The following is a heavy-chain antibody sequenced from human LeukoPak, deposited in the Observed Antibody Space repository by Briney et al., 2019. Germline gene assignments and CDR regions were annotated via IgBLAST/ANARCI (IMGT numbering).Heavy chain of an antibody. CDR3: ARDNGEARITIFGVVISRAFDI. D-gene: IGHD3-3*01. CDR1: GGSISSYY. V-gene: IGHV4-59*01. Sequence: SETLSLTCTVSGGSISSYYWSWIRQPPGKGLEWIGYIYYSGSTNYNPSLKSRVTISVDTSKNQFSLKLSSVTAADTAVYYCARDNGEARITIFGVVISRAFDIWGQGTMVTVSS. J-gene: IGHJ3*02. CDR2: IYYSGST.